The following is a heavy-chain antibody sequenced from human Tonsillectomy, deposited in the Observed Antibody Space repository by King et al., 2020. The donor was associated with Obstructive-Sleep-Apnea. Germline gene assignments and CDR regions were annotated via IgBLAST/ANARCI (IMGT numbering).Heavy chain of an antibody. CDR1: GFSYSNAW. Sequence: VQLVESGGGLVQPGGSLRLSCVASGFSYSNAWMHWVRQTPGKGLVWVSQIDTGGSSTNYADSVKGRFTISRDNAKNTLYLQMNSLRVDDTAVYFCVRGGGYSGGRSPGGFWGQGTLVIVSS. CDR3: VRGGGYSGGRSPGGF. CDR2: IDTGGSST. J-gene: IGHJ4*02. V-gene: IGHV3-74*01. D-gene: IGHD5-12*01.